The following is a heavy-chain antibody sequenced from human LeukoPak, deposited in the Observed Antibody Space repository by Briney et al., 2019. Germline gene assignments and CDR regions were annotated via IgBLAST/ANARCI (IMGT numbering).Heavy chain of an antibody. CDR3: ARGRTTFYFFDY. Sequence: SETLSLTCTVSGASISSYYWSWIRQPPGKGLEWIGYIYYSGSTNYNPSLKSRVTISVGTSKNQFSLKLSSVTAADTAVYYCARGRTTFYFFDYWGQGTLVTVSS. CDR1: GASISSYY. CDR2: IYYSGST. V-gene: IGHV4-59*01. D-gene: IGHD2/OR15-2a*01. J-gene: IGHJ4*02.